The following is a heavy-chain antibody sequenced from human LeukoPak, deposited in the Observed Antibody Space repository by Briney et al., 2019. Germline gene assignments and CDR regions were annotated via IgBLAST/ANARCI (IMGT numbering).Heavy chain of an antibody. V-gene: IGHV4-59*01. Sequence: SETLSLTCTVSGDSISSYYWSWIRQPPGKGLEWIGYTYHSGSTNYNPSLKSRVTISADTSKDQFSLKLASVTAADTAVYYCATGYSSTWYHFDYWGQGTLVTVSS. CDR1: GDSISSYY. D-gene: IGHD6-13*01. CDR3: ATGYSSTWYHFDY. J-gene: IGHJ4*02. CDR2: TYHSGST.